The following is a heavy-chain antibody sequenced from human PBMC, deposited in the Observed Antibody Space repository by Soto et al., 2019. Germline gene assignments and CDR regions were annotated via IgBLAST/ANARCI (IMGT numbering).Heavy chain of an antibody. V-gene: IGHV4-39*01. D-gene: IGHD3-10*01. J-gene: IGHJ5*02. CDR2: LRYGAST. Sequence: QLQLQESGPGLVKLSETLSLTCAVSGDSMSTSDYSWSWIRQPPGKGPELIGSLRYGASTYYKSSLKSRVTRSVDTYKNQFSLQLSSVTAADAAVYYCVRLCPTNYYGSAIGWFDPWGQGTLVTVSS. CDR3: VRLCPTNYYGSAIGWFDP. CDR1: GDSMSTSDYS.